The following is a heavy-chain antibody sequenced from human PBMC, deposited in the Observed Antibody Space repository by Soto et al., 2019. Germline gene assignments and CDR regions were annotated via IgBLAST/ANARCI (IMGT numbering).Heavy chain of an antibody. CDR1: GFTFSDYG. D-gene: IGHD4-17*01. Sequence: QVQLVGSGGGVVQPGRSLRLSCAASGFTFSDYGMHWVRQVPGKGLEWVAVISYDGNNQYYADSVKGRFTISRDNSKNTMYLQMNSLRAEDTAMYYCAKDHPPTTVTTPWFDPWGQGALVTVSS. CDR3: AKDHPPTTVTTPWFDP. V-gene: IGHV3-30*18. CDR2: ISYDGNNQ. J-gene: IGHJ5*02.